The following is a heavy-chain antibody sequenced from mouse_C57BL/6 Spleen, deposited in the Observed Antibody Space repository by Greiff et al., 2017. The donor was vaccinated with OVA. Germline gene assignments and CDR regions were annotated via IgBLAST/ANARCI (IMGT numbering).Heavy chain of an antibody. J-gene: IGHJ4*01. CDR1: GYTFTEYT. D-gene: IGHD2-5*01. Sequence: VKLVESGAELARPGASVKLSCKASGYTFTEYTIHWVKQRSGQGLEWIGWFYPGSGSIKYNEKFKDKATLTADKSSSTVYMELSRLTSEDSAVYFCARHDYYSNYDAMDYWGQGTSVTVSS. CDR2: FYPGSGSI. V-gene: IGHV1-62-2*01. CDR3: ARHDYYSNYDAMDY.